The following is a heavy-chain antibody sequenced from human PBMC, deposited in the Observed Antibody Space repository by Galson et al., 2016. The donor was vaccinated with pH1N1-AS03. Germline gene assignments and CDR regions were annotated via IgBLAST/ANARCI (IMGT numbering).Heavy chain of an antibody. J-gene: IGHJ4*02. CDR1: GFTLSGYG. V-gene: IGHV3-33*01. Sequence: SLRLSCAASGFTLSGYGMDWVRQALGKGLEWVAVIWYDGSNEYYGDSVKGRFTISRDNSKNTLYLQMNSLRAEDTAIYYCAREIHFSGPLDYWGQGTRVTVSS. D-gene: IGHD6-19*01. CDR2: IWYDGSNE. CDR3: AREIHFSGPLDY.